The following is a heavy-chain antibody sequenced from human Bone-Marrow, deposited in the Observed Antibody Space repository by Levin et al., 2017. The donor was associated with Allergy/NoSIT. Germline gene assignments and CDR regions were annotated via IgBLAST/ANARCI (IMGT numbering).Heavy chain of an antibody. CDR2: TNEDGSIT. V-gene: IGHV3-74*01. CDR1: GFTFSSWW. J-gene: IGHJ4*02. CDR3: AGDLSGRNDN. D-gene: IGHD3-3*01. Sequence: TGGSLRLSCAASGFTFSSWWMHWVRQVPGKGLVWVSRTNEDGSITDYADSAKGRFTISRDNGKNTLYLQMNNLRVEDTAIYYCAGDLSGRNDNWGPGTLVTVSS.